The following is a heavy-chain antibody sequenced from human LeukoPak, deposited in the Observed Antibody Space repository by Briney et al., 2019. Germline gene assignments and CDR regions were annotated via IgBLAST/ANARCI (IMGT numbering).Heavy chain of an antibody. CDR2: IIPILGIA. Sequence: GAPVKVSCKASGYTFTTYGISWVRQAPGQGLEWMGRIIPILGIANYAQKFQGRVTITADKSTSTAYMELSSLRSEDTAVYYCARDQGYSYGVEYWGQGTLVTVSS. CDR3: ARDQGYSYGVEY. J-gene: IGHJ4*02. V-gene: IGHV1-69*04. CDR1: GYTFTTYG. D-gene: IGHD5-18*01.